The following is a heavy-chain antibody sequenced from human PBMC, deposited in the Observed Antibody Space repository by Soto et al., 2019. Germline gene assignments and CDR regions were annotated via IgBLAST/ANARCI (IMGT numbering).Heavy chain of an antibody. D-gene: IGHD1-26*01. CDR2: IFYSGHL. CDR3: AREGGGYRFDS. V-gene: IGHV4-59*01. Sequence: QVRLQESGPGLVKPSETLSLTCAVSGTSFGTYYWSWIRQPPGKGLEWIGYIFYSGHLKYNPSLNSRLTISVGPPTHQLSLRLTSVTAADTAVYYCAREGGGYRFDSWGQGALVTVSS. CDR1: GTSFGTYY. J-gene: IGHJ4*02.